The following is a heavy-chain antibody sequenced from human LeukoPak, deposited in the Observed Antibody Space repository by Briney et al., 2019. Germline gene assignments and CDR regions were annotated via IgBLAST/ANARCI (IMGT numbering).Heavy chain of an antibody. CDR2: INPSGGST. CDR1: GYTFTSYY. V-gene: IGHV1-46*01. D-gene: IGHD5-18*01. J-gene: IGHJ6*03. Sequence: EASVKVSCKASGYTFTSYYMHWVRQAPGQGLEWMGIINPSGGSTSYAQKFQGRVTMTTDTSTSTAYMELRSLRSDDTAVYYCARDSLPSQLWFTYYYYYYMDVWGKGTTVTVSS. CDR3: ARDSLPSQLWFTYYYYYYMDV.